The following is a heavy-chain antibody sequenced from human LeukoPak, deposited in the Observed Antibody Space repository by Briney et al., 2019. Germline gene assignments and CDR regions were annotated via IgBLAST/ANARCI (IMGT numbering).Heavy chain of an antibody. D-gene: IGHD1-26*01. V-gene: IGHV1-69*13. Sequence: SVKVSCKASGYTFTSYDINWVRQATGQGLEWMGGIIPLFVKANYADDFQGRITITADESTNTAYLELSSLRSEDTAVYYCARFSGNYSGVAFDIWGQGTMVTVSS. J-gene: IGHJ3*02. CDR3: ARFSGNYSGVAFDI. CDR1: GYTFTSYD. CDR2: IIPLFVKA.